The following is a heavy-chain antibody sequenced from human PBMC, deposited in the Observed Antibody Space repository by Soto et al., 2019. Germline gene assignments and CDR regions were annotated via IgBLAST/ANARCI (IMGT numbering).Heavy chain of an antibody. D-gene: IGHD3-22*01. CDR2: ISAYNGNT. J-gene: IGHJ3*02. CDR3: ARDRYYDSSGYSEARAFDI. Sequence: ASVKVSCKASGYTFTSYGISWVRQAPGQGLEWMGWISAYNGNTNYAQKLQGRVTMTTDTSTSTAYMELRSLRSDDTAVYYCARDRYYDSSGYSEARAFDIWGQGTMVTVSS. V-gene: IGHV1-18*01. CDR1: GYTFTSYG.